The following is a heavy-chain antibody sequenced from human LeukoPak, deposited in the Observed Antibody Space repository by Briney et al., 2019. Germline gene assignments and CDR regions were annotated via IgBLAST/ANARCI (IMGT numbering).Heavy chain of an antibody. D-gene: IGHD6-13*01. CDR2: ISSSSSYK. Sequence: PGGSLRLSCAASGFTFSSYSMNWVRQAPGKGLEWVSSISSSSSYKYYADSVKGRFTISRDNAKNSLYLQMNSLRAEDTAVYYCARDLVFLSIAAAGTAHDYWGQGTLVTVSS. CDR1: GFTFSSYS. V-gene: IGHV3-21*01. J-gene: IGHJ4*02. CDR3: ARDLVFLSIAAAGTAHDY.